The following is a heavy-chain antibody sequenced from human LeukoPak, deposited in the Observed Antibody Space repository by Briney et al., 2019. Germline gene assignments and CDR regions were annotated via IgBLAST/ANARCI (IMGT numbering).Heavy chain of an antibody. J-gene: IGHJ4*02. CDR1: GFTFDDYA. V-gene: IGHV3-9*01. CDR3: AGYCSGGSCYGKFAY. Sequence: GRSLRLSCAASGFTFDDYAMHWVRQAPGKGLGWVSGISWNSGSIGYADSVKGRFTISRDNAKNSLYLQMNSLRAEDTAFYYCAGYCSGGSCYGKFAYWGQGTLVTVSS. CDR2: ISWNSGSI. D-gene: IGHD2-15*01.